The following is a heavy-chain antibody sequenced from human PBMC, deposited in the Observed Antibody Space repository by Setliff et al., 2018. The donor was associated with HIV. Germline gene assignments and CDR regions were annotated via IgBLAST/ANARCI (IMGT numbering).Heavy chain of an antibody. J-gene: IGHJ3*02. V-gene: IGHV1-18*04. D-gene: IGHD3-22*01. Sequence: GASVKVSCKASGYPVNTYAIPWVRQAPGQGLEWMGWISVNKGHTNYAQKFQDRVTMTTDTSTSTAYMELTGLRSDDTAAYYCARDDSSGYYPSWAFDIWGQGTMVTVSS. CDR3: ARDDSSGYYPSWAFDI. CDR2: ISVNKGHT. CDR1: GYPVNTYA.